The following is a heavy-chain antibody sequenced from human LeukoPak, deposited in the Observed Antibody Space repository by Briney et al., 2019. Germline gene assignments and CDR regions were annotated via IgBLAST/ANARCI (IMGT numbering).Heavy chain of an antibody. V-gene: IGHV1-69*04. D-gene: IGHD6-19*01. CDR1: GGTFSSYA. J-gene: IGHJ3*02. CDR3: ARSFGIAVAGPNDAFDI. Sequence: ASVKVSCKASGGTFSSYAISWVRQAPGQGLEWMGRIIPILGIANYAQKFQGRVTITADKSTSTAYMELSSLRSEDTAVYYCARSFGIAVAGPNDAFDIWGQGTMVTVSS. CDR2: IIPILGIA.